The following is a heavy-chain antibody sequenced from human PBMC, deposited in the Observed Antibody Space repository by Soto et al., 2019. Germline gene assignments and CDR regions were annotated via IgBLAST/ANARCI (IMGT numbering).Heavy chain of an antibody. CDR2: IYYSGST. J-gene: IGHJ3*02. CDR1: GGSISSYY. Sequence: PSETLSLTCTVSGGSISSYYWSWIRQSPGKGLEWIGYIYYSGSTNYNPSLKSRVTISVDTSKNHFSLKLSSVTAADTAVYYCASNSGYDFIFAFDIWGQGTMVTVPS. CDR3: ASNSGYDFIFAFDI. V-gene: IGHV4-59*01. D-gene: IGHD5-12*01.